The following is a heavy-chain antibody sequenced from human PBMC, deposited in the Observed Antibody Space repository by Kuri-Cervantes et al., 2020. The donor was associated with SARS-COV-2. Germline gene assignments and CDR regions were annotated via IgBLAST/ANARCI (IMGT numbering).Heavy chain of an antibody. CDR3: ARAGGYSYAVFDY. J-gene: IGHJ4*02. CDR2: IYYSGST. CDR1: GGSISSYY. Sequence: GSLRLSCTVSGGSISSYYWSWIRQPPGKGLEWIGYIYYSGSTNYNPSLKSRVTISVDTSKNQFSLKLSSVTAADTAVYYCARAGGYSYAVFDYWGQGTLVTVSS. D-gene: IGHD5-18*01. V-gene: IGHV4-59*01.